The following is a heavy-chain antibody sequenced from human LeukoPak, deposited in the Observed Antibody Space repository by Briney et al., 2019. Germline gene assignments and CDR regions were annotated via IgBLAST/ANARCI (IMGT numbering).Heavy chain of an antibody. D-gene: IGHD3-10*01. CDR3: ARVYGSGSYYAYYFDY. CDR1: GFTFSSYG. V-gene: IGHV3-33*01. CDR2: IWYDGSNK. Sequence: PGGSLRLSCAASGFTFSSYGMHWVRQAPGKGLEWGAVIWYDGSNKYYADSVKGRFTISRDNSKNTLYLQMNSLRAEDTAVYYCARVYGSGSYYAYYFDYWGQGTLVTVSS. J-gene: IGHJ4*02.